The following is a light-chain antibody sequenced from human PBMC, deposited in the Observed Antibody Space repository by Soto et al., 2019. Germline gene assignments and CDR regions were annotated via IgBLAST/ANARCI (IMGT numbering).Light chain of an antibody. CDR1: SSNIGRNF. CDR2: KNN. CDR3: ATWDDSLNDYV. V-gene: IGLV1-47*01. Sequence: QSVLTQPPSASGSRGQRVTISCSGSSSNIGRNFVYWYQQLPGTAPKLLIFKNNQRPSGVPDRFSGSKSGSSASLAISGLRSGDEADYYCATWDDSLNDYVFATGTKVTVL. J-gene: IGLJ1*01.